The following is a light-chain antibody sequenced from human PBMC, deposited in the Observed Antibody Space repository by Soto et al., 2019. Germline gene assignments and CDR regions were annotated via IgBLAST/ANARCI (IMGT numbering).Light chain of an antibody. CDR1: QIILYGSKNKNY. CDR2: WAS. CDR3: QQYFSPPWT. Sequence: DIELTQSPDSLAVSLGARATIHCKSSQIILYGSKNKNYLAWYQHTPGQTPRLLILWASSGESGVPDRFSGSGSGTDFTLSISSMQSEGVAVYYCQQYFSPPWTFGPGTKVDIK. V-gene: IGKV4-1*01. J-gene: IGKJ1*01.